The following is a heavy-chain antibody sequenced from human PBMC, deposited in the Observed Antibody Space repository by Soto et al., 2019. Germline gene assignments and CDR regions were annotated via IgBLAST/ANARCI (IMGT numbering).Heavy chain of an antibody. CDR1: GYTFTNYG. D-gene: IGHD6-25*01. V-gene: IGHV1-18*01. J-gene: IGHJ5*02. CDR2: ISGNNGNT. Sequence: QVHLVQSGVEVKKPGASVKVSCKASGYTFTNYGISWVRQAPAQGLEWMGWISGNNGNTKYAPKLQGRVTLTTETSTSKVYMELRSLSSYGTAISYCARDVDIGRRPSGGWFDPWGQGSLVTVSS. CDR3: ARDVDIGRRPSGGWFDP.